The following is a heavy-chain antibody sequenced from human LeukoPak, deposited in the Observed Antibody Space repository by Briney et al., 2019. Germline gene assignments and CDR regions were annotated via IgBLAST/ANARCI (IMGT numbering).Heavy chain of an antibody. J-gene: IGHJ5*02. CDR1: GYTFTSYY. D-gene: IGHD2-21*01. CDR2: ISSSSSYI. Sequence: SCKASGYTFTSYYMHWVRQAPGKGLEWVSSISSSSSYIYYADSVKGRFTISRDNAKNSLYLQMNSLRAEDTAVYYCAGGGAYCGGDCLSYNWFDPWGQGTLVTVSS. CDR3: AGGGAYCGGDCLSYNWFDP. V-gene: IGHV3-21*01.